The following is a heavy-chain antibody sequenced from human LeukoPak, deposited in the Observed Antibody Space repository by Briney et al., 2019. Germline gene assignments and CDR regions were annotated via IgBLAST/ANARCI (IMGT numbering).Heavy chain of an antibody. D-gene: IGHD2-21*02. CDR1: GGSFSGYY. CDR3: ARTYMTSARFDP. Sequence: SETLSLTCAVYGGSFSGYYWTWIRQHPGKGLEWIGYIYYSGSTCYNPSLKSRVTISVDTSKNQFSLKLSSVTAADTAVYYCARTYMTSARFDPWGQGTLVTVSS. CDR2: IYYSGST. J-gene: IGHJ5*02. V-gene: IGHV4-31*11.